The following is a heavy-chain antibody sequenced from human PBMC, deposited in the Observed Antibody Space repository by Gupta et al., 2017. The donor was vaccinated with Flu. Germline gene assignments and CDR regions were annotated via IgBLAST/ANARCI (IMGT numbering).Heavy chain of an antibody. Sequence: QVQLVESGGGVVQPGRSLRLSCAASGFTFSSYGLHWVRQAPGKGLEWVAVIWYDGSNKYYADSVKGRFTISRDNSKNTLYLQMNSLRAEDTAVYYCASSGYCSGGSCYVDYYYYMDVWGKGTTVTVSS. CDR3: ASSGYCSGGSCYVDYYYYMDV. J-gene: IGHJ6*03. CDR1: GFTFSSYG. V-gene: IGHV3-33*01. CDR2: IWYDGSNK. D-gene: IGHD2-15*01.